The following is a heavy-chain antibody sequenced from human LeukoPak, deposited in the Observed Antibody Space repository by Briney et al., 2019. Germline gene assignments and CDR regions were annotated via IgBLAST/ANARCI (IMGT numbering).Heavy chain of an antibody. Sequence: ASVKVSCKASGYTFTSYGISWVRQAPGQGLEWMGWISAYNGNTNYAQKLQGRVTMTTDTSTSTAYMELRSLRSDDTAVYYCARDRGWNDYGDYLDYWGQGTLVTVSS. D-gene: IGHD4-17*01. J-gene: IGHJ4*02. V-gene: IGHV1-18*01. CDR1: GYTFTSYG. CDR3: ARDRGWNDYGDYLDY. CDR2: ISAYNGNT.